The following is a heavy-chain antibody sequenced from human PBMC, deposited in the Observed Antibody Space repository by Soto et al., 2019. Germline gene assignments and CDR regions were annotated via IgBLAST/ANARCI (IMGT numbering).Heavy chain of an antibody. Sequence: EVQLVESGGGLVQPGGSLRLFCAGSGFTFSNYWMSWVRQAPGKGLEWVANIKYDGSEEHFVDSVKGRFTISRDNGKNSLYLQMNSLRAEDTAVYYWAKEQWLGRGYFDYWGQGTLVTVSS. CDR3: AKEQWLGRGYFDY. CDR2: IKYDGSEE. D-gene: IGHD6-19*01. J-gene: IGHJ4*02. CDR1: GFTFSNYW. V-gene: IGHV3-7*05.